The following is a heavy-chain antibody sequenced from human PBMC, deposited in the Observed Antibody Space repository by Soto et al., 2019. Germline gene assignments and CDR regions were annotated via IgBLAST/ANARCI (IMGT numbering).Heavy chain of an antibody. Sequence: SETLSLTCSVSDDSLSSTSDYWSWLRQPPGKGLEWIGYIYYSGSTNYNPSLKSRVTMTTATSTNTVFLELRSLKSDDTAIYYCARDRLRGYDSSGFYSWGQGTMVTVSS. J-gene: IGHJ4*02. V-gene: IGHV4-61*01. CDR1: DDSLSSTSDY. D-gene: IGHD3-22*01. CDR3: ARDRLRGYDSSGFYS. CDR2: IYYSGST.